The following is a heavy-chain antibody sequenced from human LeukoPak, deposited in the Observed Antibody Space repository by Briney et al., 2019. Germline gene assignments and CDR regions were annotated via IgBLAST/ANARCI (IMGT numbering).Heavy chain of an antibody. CDR1: GYTFTSYG. V-gene: IGHV1-18*01. CDR2: IGAFNGNP. CDR3: ARDRLRFLGGTVDY. Sequence: GASVKVSCKASGYTFTSYGISWVRQAPGQGLEWMGWIGAFNGNPNYAQKPQGRVTMTTDTSTSTAYMELRSLRSDDTAVYYCARDRLRFLGGTVDYWGQGTLVTVSS. D-gene: IGHD3-3*01. J-gene: IGHJ4*02.